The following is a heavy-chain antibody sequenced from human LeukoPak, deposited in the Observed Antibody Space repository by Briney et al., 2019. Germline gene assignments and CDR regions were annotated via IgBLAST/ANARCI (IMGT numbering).Heavy chain of an antibody. CDR2: IYHSGST. Sequence: SETLSLTCPVSGGSISSSNWWSWVRQPPGKGLEWIGEIYHSGSTNYNPSLKRRVTISVDKSKNQFSLKLSSVTAADTAVYYCAREPYDYDSSGYYIDYWGQGTLVTVSS. D-gene: IGHD3-22*01. CDR3: AREPYDYDSSGYYIDY. CDR1: GGSISSSNW. V-gene: IGHV4-4*02. J-gene: IGHJ4*02.